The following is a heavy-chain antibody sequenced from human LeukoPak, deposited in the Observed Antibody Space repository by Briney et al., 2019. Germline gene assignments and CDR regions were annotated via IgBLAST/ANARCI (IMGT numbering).Heavy chain of an antibody. CDR3: ARLSYDSRIYNYYYYYMDV. D-gene: IGHD3-22*01. CDR2: ISAYNGNT. Sequence: ASVKVSYKASGYTFTSYGISWVRQAPGQGLEWMGWISAYNGNTNYAQKLQGRVTMTTDTSTSTAYMELRSLRSDDTAVYYCARLSYDSRIYNYYYYYMDVWGKGTTVTISS. V-gene: IGHV1-18*01. J-gene: IGHJ6*03. CDR1: GYTFTSYG.